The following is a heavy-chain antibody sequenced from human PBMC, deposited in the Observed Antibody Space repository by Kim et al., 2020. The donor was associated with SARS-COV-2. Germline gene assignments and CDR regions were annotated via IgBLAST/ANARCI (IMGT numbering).Heavy chain of an antibody. CDR2: ISGSGGST. D-gene: IGHD1-26*01. CDR1: GFTFTNYA. Sequence: GGSLRLSCAASGFTFTNYAMNWIRQPPGKGLEWVSDISGSGGSTNYADSVKGRFTISRDYSKNTLYLQMNSLRVEDTAIYYCAKSNGATSDYYYGMDVWGQGTTVTVSS. V-gene: IGHV3-23*01. CDR3: AKSNGATSDYYYGMDV. J-gene: IGHJ6*02.